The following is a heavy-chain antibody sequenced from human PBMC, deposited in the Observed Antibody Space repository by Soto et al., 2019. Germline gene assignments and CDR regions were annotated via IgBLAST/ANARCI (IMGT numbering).Heavy chain of an antibody. J-gene: IGHJ4*02. Sequence: PGGSLRLSCAASGFTFSSYGMHWVRQAPGKGLEWVAVISYDGSNKYYADSVKGRFTISRDNSKNTLYLQMNSLRAEDTAVYYCARDISGSYPSSGYDYWGQGTLVTVSS. D-gene: IGHD1-26*01. CDR1: GFTFSSYG. V-gene: IGHV3-30*03. CDR2: ISYDGSNK. CDR3: ARDISGSYPSSGYDY.